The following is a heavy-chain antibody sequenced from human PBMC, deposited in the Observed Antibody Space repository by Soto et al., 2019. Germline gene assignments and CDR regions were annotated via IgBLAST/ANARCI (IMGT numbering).Heavy chain of an antibody. Sequence: PGGSLRLSCAASGFTFSSYAMTWVRQAPGKGLEWVSDIGATGGTIYYVDSVKGRFTSSRDNSKNPLYLQMNSLRAEATAVYYCAKRHDEGPRLEALRRYYIRMDGWGYGTTVTVSS. CDR1: GFTFSSYA. CDR3: AKRHDEGPRLEALRRYYIRMDG. J-gene: IGHJ6*04. D-gene: IGHD5-12*01. CDR2: IGATGGTI. V-gene: IGHV3-23*01.